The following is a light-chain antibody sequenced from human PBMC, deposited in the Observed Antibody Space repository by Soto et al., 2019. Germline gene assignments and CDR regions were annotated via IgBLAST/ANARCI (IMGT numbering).Light chain of an antibody. CDR2: GNS. V-gene: IGLV1-40*01. J-gene: IGLJ3*02. Sequence: QSVLTQPPSVSGAPGQRVTISCTGSSSNIGAGYDVHWYQQLPGTAPKLLIYGNSNRPSGVPDRFSGSKSGTSASPAITRHQAVDEGDYFCQSYDSSLSGLVFGGGTKVTVL. CDR3: QSYDSSLSGLV. CDR1: SSNIGAGYD.